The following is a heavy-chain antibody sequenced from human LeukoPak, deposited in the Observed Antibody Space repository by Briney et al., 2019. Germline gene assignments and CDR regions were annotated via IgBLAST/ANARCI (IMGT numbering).Heavy chain of an antibody. Sequence: PSETLSLTCTVSGGSISSYYWSRIRQPPGKGLEWIGYIYYSGSTNYNPSLKSRVTISVDTSKNQFSLKLSSVTAADTAVYYCARSRGVMVFDYWGQGTLVTVSS. CDR2: IYYSGST. J-gene: IGHJ4*02. D-gene: IGHD3-10*01. V-gene: IGHV4-59*01. CDR3: ARSRGVMVFDY. CDR1: GGSISSYY.